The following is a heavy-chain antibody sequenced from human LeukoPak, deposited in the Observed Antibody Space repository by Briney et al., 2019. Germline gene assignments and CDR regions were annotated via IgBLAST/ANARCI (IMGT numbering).Heavy chain of an antibody. Sequence: GGSLRLSCVVSGFSVSNNYVSWVRQAPGKGLEWVSVIYSGNTIKYADSVKGRFTISRGNSKNTVYLQMSSLRAEDTALYYCATIGTGDRDDSWGQGTLVTVSS. CDR3: ATIGTGDRDDS. CDR2: IYSGNTI. J-gene: IGHJ5*01. D-gene: IGHD3/OR15-3a*01. CDR1: GFSVSNNY. V-gene: IGHV3-66*01.